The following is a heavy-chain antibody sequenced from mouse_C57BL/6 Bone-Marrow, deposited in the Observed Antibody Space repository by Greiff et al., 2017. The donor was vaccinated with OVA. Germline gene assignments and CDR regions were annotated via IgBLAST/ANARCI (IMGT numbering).Heavy chain of an antibody. CDR3: ARGYYGYFDY. V-gene: IGHV1-58*01. J-gene: IGHJ2*01. D-gene: IGHD1-1*01. CDR1: GYTFTSYG. CDR2: ICIGNGYT. Sequence: VQLQQSGAELVRPGSSVKMSCKTSGYTFTSYGINWVKQRPGQGLEWIGYICIGNGYTEYNEKFKGKATLTSDTSSSTAYMQLSSLTSEDSAIYFCARGYYGYFDYWGQGTTLTVSS.